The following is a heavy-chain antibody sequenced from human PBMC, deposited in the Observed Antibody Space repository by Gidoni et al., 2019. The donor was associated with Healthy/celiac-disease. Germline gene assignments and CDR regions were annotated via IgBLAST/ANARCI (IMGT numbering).Heavy chain of an antibody. Sequence: QLQLQESGPGLVKPSETLSLTCTVSGGSISSSSYYWGWIRQPPGKGLEWIGSIYYSGSTYYNPSLKSRVTISVDTSKNQFSLKLSSVTAADTAVYYCARQISYDILTGPYYFDYWGQGTLVTVSS. V-gene: IGHV4-39*01. J-gene: IGHJ4*02. D-gene: IGHD3-9*01. CDR3: ARQISYDILTGPYYFDY. CDR2: IYYSGST. CDR1: GGSISSSSYY.